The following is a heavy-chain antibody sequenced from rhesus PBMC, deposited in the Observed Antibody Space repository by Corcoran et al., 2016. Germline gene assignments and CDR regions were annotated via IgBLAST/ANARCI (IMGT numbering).Heavy chain of an antibody. V-gene: IGHV4-169*02. CDR3: ARDRYSWNREYYFDY. CDR2: IYGSSGST. J-gene: IGHJ4*01. Sequence: QLQLQESGPGLVKPSETLSVTCAVSGGSISSSYWSWIRQAPGKGLEWIGYIYGSSGSTNYNPSLKNRVTISKDTSKNQFSLKLSSVTAADTAVYYCARDRYSWNREYYFDYWGQGVLVTVSS. CDR1: GGSISSSY. D-gene: IGHD1-1-1*01.